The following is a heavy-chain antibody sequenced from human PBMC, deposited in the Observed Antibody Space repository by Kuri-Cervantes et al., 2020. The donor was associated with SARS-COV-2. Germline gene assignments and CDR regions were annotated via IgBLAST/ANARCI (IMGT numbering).Heavy chain of an antibody. V-gene: IGHV3-30*04. D-gene: IGHD2-21*01. CDR1: GFTFSSCA. CDR3: AKDRVGVHDF. CDR2: ISYDGSSE. Sequence: GESLKISCAASGFTFSSCAMHWVRLAPGKGLEWVAFISYDGSSEYYADSVRGRFTIFRDNSQNTLYLQMKSLTSEDTAIYYCAKDRVGVHDFWGQGTLVTVSS. J-gene: IGHJ4*02.